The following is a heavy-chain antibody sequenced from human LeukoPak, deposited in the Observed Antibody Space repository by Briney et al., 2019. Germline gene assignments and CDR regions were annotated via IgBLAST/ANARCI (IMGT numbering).Heavy chain of an antibody. D-gene: IGHD6-19*01. CDR1: GFTFRNYD. CDR3: AKGPTGGSGWYGVNY. J-gene: IGHJ4*02. CDR2: ISGRDVGT. V-gene: IGHV3-23*01. Sequence: GGSLRLSCAASGFTFRNYDMSWVRQAPGKGLEWVSGISGRDVGTYYADAVKGRFTISRDNSKKTLFLQMSSLRAEDTAVYYCAKGPTGGSGWYGVNYWGQGTLVTVSS.